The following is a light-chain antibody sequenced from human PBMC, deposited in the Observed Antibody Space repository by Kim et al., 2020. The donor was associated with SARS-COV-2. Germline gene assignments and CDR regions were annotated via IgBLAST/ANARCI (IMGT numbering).Light chain of an antibody. J-gene: IGLJ2*01. CDR3: QSYDSGRGAVV. Sequence: QSVLTQPPSVSGAPGQRVAISCTGSSSNIGTTYVVHWYQQLPGTAPTLLIYGNNNRPSGVPDRFSGSKSGPSASLAITGLQTEDEADYYCQSYDSGRGAVVFGGGTQLTVL. CDR2: GNN. V-gene: IGLV1-40*01. CDR1: SSNIGTTYV.